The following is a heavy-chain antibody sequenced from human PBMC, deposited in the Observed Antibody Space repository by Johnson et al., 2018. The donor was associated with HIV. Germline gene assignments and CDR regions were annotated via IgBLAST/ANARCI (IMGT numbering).Heavy chain of an antibody. D-gene: IGHD1-26*01. CDR2: IWYDGSNK. CDR3: ANSPLSPSGSYPHAPDASVWDI. V-gene: IGHV3-33*06. Sequence: QVQLVESGGGVVQPGRSLRLSCAASGFTFSSYGMHWVRQAPGKGLEWVAVIWYDGSNKYYADSVKGRFTISRDNSKNTLYLQMNSLRADDTAVYYCANSPLSPSGSYPHAPDASVWDIWGQGTMVTVSS. CDR1: GFTFSSYG. J-gene: IGHJ3*02.